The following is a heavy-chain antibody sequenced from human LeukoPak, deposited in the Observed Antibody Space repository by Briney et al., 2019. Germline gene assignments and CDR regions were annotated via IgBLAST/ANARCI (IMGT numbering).Heavy chain of an antibody. D-gene: IGHD3-3*01. CDR2: ISSSSSTI. Sequence: GGSLRLSCAASGFTFTDYYMSWIRQAPGKGLEWVSHISSSSSTIYYADSVKGRFAISRDNAKNSLYLQMNSLRAEDTAVYYCARDRPPTYYDFWSGYQDYWGQGTLVTVSS. CDR1: GFTFTDYY. V-gene: IGHV3-11*04. CDR3: ARDRPPTYYDFWSGYQDY. J-gene: IGHJ4*02.